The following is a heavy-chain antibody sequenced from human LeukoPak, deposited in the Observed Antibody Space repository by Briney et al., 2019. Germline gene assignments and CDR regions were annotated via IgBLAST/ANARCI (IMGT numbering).Heavy chain of an antibody. J-gene: IGHJ5*02. V-gene: IGHV4-39*01. CDR2: IFYTGST. CDR3: ARHTNYYGSGSNLFWFDP. Sequence: SETLSLTCSVSGGSINSIGNKWAWIRQPPGEGLEWLGSIFYTGSTYYNPSLKSRVTISVDTSKNQFSLRLSSVTAADTAVYYCARHTNYYGSGSNLFWFDPWGQGTLVTVSS. D-gene: IGHD3-10*01. CDR1: GGSINSIGNK.